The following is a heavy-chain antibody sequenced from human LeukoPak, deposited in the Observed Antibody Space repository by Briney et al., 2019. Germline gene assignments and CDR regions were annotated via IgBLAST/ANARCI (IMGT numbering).Heavy chain of an antibody. CDR1: GYTFTSYC. V-gene: IGHV1-18*01. J-gene: IGHJ4*02. D-gene: IGHD4-17*01. CDR2: ISAYNGHT. CDR3: ASLQLGHYTFDV. Sequence: GASVKLSCKASGYTFTSYCISWVRQAPGQGLEWMGWISAYNGHTNYAQKLQGRVTITTDTSTSTAYMELKSLRSDDTAVYYCASLQLGHYTFDVWGQGTRVTVSS.